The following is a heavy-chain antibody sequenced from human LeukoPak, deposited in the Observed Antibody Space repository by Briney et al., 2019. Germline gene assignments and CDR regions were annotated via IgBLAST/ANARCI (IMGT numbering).Heavy chain of an antibody. Sequence: GGSLRLSCAAPGSTLSNIGMSWVRQAPGKGLEWVASISSSGAVTYYADSVRGQFTISRDNSQYTVYLQMNSLRAEDTAIYYCAKRVPHYFDYWGQGTLVTVSS. V-gene: IGHV3-23*01. CDR2: ISSSGAVT. J-gene: IGHJ4*02. CDR3: AKRVPHYFDY. CDR1: GSTLSNIG.